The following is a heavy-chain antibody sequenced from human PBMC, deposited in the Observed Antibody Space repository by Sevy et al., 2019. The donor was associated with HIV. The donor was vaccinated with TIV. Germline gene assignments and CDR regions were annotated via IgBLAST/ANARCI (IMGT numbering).Heavy chain of an antibody. Sequence: GGSLRLSCVASGFTFDTYWMQWVRQAPGQGLEWVANIRQDGNEIYYADSVKGRFTISRDNAKESVYLQMSNLRVEDTGSYYCVRRYFDLWGQGTLVTVSS. CDR2: IRQDGNEI. CDR1: GFTFDTYW. V-gene: IGHV3-7*01. J-gene: IGHJ4*02. CDR3: VRRYFDL.